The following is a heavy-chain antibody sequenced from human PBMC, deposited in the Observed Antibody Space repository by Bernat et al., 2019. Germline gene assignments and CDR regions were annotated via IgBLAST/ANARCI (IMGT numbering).Heavy chain of an antibody. CDR2: ISGNGGTT. J-gene: IGHJ3*02. D-gene: IGHD4-23*01. Sequence: EVQLAESGGGLVQPGGSLRRSCVASGFTFSSYAVHWVRQAPGKGLEYVSTISGNGGTTYYANSVKGRFTISRDNSKNTLYLQMGSLRVEDMAVYYCARDREDNRGNGAFDIWGQGTMVTVSS. CDR3: ARDREDNRGNGAFDI. CDR1: GFTFSSYA. V-gene: IGHV3-64*01.